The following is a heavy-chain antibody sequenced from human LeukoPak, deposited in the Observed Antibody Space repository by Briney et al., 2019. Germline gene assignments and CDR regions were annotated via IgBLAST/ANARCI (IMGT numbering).Heavy chain of an antibody. CDR3: AELGITMIGGV. CDR1: GFTFSSYE. J-gene: IGHJ6*04. CDR2: ISISGSTI. D-gene: IGHD3-10*02. Sequence: WGSLRLFCAASGFTFSSYEINWVRQVPGKGLEWVSYISISGSTICYADSVKGRFTISRDNAKNSLYLQMNSLRAEDTAVHYCAELGITMIGGVWGKGTTVTISS. V-gene: IGHV3-48*03.